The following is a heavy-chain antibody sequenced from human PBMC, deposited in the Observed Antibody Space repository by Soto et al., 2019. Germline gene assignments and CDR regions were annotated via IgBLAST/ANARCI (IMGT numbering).Heavy chain of an antibody. D-gene: IGHD3-10*01. Sequence: EVRLVESGGGFAPPGGSVSLACAASGFIFKMYWMHWVRQSPGKGQVWISRIYNDGTYSDYADSVRGRFTISRDNVNGNMYLHMNNLRAEDSGLYYCTRGPRPISTGTGAYWGQGTQVTVSS. CDR1: GFIFKMYW. CDR2: IYNDGTYS. CDR3: TRGPRPISTGTGAY. V-gene: IGHV3-74*01. J-gene: IGHJ4*02.